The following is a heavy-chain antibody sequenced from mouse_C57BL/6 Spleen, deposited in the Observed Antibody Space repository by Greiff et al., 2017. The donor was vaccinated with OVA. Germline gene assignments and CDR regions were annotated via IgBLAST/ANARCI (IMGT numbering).Heavy chain of an antibody. CDR1: GYAFSSSW. D-gene: IGHD2-10*01. J-gene: IGHJ4*01. CDR3: ARSYYYAMDY. CDR2: IYPGDGDT. V-gene: IGHV1-82*01. Sequence: VQVVESGPELVKPGASVKISCKASGYAFSSSWMNWVKQRPGKGLEWIGRIYPGDGDTNYNGKFKGKATLTADKSSSTAYMQLSSLTSEDSAVYFCARSYYYAMDYWGQGTSVTVSS.